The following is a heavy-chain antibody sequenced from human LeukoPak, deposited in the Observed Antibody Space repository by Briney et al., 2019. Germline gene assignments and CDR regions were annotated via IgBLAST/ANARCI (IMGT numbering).Heavy chain of an antibody. CDR1: GGSISSYY. D-gene: IGHD3-22*01. Sequence: RPSETLSLTCTVSGGSISSYYWSWIRQPPGKGLEWIGYIYYSGSTNYNPSLKSRVTISVDTSKNQFSLRLNSVTAADTAVYYCARDALHYFDTSGYFSDFWGQGTLVTVSS. CDR3: ARDALHYFDTSGYFSDF. CDR2: IYYSGST. J-gene: IGHJ4*02. V-gene: IGHV4-59*12.